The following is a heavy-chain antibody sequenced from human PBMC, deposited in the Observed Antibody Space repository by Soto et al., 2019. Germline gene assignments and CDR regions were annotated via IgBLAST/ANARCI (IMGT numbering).Heavy chain of an antibody. CDR1: GGTFSSYA. V-gene: IGHV1-69*12. Sequence: QVQLVQSGAEVKKPGSSVKVSCKASGGTFSSYAISWVRQAPGQGLEWMGGIIPIFGTANYAQKFQGRVTMXXDXSXITAYMELSSLRSEDTAVYYCAGSGGGGISSFIFQHWGQGTLVTVSS. J-gene: IGHJ1*01. D-gene: IGHD3-16*01. CDR2: IIPIFGTA. CDR3: AGSGGGGISSFIFQH.